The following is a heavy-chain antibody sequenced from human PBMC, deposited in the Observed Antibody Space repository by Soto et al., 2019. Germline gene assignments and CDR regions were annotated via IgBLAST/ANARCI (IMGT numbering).Heavy chain of an antibody. CDR2: IDSSGVKK. CDR1: GFTFSGLY. J-gene: IGHJ4*02. V-gene: IGHV3-11*01. D-gene: IGHD6-19*01. CDR3: ARDRWAVTGDYFDY. Sequence: QVQLTESGGGLVKPGGSLRLSCAASGFTFSGLYMSWIRQAPGKGLEWVSCIDSSGVKKYYAESVRGRFTISRDNAKNSLYLQMNSLRAEDTAVYYCARDRWAVTGDYFDYWGQGTLVTVSS.